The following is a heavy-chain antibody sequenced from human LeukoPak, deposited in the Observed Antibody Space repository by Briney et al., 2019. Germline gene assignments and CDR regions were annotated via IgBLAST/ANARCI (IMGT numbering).Heavy chain of an antibody. CDR3: ARVRGYCSGGSCLSPTRMIHASRGGLD. D-gene: IGHD2-15*01. V-gene: IGHV7-4-1*02. CDR2: INTNTGNP. CDR1: GYTFTSYA. Sequence: ASVKVSCKASGYTFTSYAMNWVRQAPGQGLEWMGWINTNTGNPTYAQGFTGRFVFSLDTSVSTAYLQISSLKAEDTAVYYCARVRGYCSGGSCLSPTRMIHASRGGLDWGQGTLVTVSS. J-gene: IGHJ4*02.